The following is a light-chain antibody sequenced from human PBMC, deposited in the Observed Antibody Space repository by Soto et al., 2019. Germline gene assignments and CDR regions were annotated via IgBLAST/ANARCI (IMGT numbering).Light chain of an antibody. J-gene: IGKJ1*01. CDR2: GTS. V-gene: IGKV3-15*01. CDR3: QQYNNFPRT. CDR1: QSVSSN. Sequence: EIVMTQSPATLSVSPGERVRLSCRSSQSVSSNLAWHQQKPGQAPRLLIYGTSTRATGIPTRFSGSGSGTEFTLTISSLQSEDFAVYYCQQYNNFPRTFGQGTNVEIK.